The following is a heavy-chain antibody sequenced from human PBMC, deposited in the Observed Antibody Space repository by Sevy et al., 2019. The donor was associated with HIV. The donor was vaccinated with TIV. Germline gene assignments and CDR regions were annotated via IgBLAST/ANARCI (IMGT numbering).Heavy chain of an antibody. CDR2: ISYDGRKK. Sequence: GGSLRLSCVASGFSFNKYAMHWVRQAPGKGLEWIGFISYDGRKKDYAHSVKGRVTISRDDSKNTLYLQLDSLRGEDTAVYYCARDPDIGDYVLLFDYWGQGTLVTVSS. V-gene: IGHV3-30*04. CDR3: ARDPDIGDYVLLFDY. J-gene: IGHJ4*02. CDR1: GFSFNKYA. D-gene: IGHD4-17*01.